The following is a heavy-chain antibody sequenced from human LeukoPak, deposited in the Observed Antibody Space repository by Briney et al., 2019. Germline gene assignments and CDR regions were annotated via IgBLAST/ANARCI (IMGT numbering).Heavy chain of an antibody. CDR2: IYYSGST. CDR1: GGSISSYY. CDR3: ASERTYSSGWYGFDC. Sequence: PSETLSLTCAVYGGSISSYYWSWIRQPPGKGLEWIGYIYYSGSTNYNPSLKSRVTISVDTSKNQFSLKLSSVTAADTAVYYCASERTYSSGWYGFDCWGQGTLVTVSS. J-gene: IGHJ4*02. V-gene: IGHV4-59*12. D-gene: IGHD6-19*01.